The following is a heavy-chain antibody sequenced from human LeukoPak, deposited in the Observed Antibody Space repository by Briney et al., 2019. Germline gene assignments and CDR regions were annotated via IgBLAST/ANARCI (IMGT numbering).Heavy chain of an antibody. V-gene: IGHV1-2*02. CDR1: GYTLTGYY. J-gene: IGHJ4*02. CDR2: INPNSGGT. D-gene: IGHD6-6*01. Sequence: ASVNVSCKASGYTLTGYYMHWVRQAPGQGLEWTGWINPNSGGTNYAQKFQGRVTMTRDTSISTAYMELSRLRSDDTAVYYCARELRRSYSSSDFDYWGQGTLVTVSS. CDR3: ARELRRSYSSSDFDY.